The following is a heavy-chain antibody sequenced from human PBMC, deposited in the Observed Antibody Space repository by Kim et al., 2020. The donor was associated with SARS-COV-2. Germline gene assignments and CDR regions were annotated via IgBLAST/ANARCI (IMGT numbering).Heavy chain of an antibody. J-gene: IGHJ4*02. CDR1: GFTFSSYG. CDR3: ARDRPAYYYDSSGYYPDY. D-gene: IGHD3-22*01. V-gene: IGHV3-33*01. Sequence: GGSLRLSCAASGFTFSSYGMHWVRQAPGKGLEWVAVIWYDGSNKYYADSVKGRFTISRDNSKNTLYLQMNSLRAEDTAVYYCARDRPAYYYDSSGYYPDYWGQGTLVTVSS. CDR2: IWYDGSNK.